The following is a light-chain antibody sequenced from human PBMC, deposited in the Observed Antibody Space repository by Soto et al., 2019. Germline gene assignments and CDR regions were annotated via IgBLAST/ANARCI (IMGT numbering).Light chain of an antibody. CDR2: DVS. CDR1: SSDVGGYNF. V-gene: IGLV2-11*01. Sequence: SALTQPRSVSGSPGQSVTISCTGTSSDVGGYNFVSWYQQYPGKVPKLIIYDVSQRPSGVPDRFSGSKSGNTASLTISGLQDEDEADYYCCSYAGSYSLFGGGTKLTVL. CDR3: CSYAGSYSL. J-gene: IGLJ2*01.